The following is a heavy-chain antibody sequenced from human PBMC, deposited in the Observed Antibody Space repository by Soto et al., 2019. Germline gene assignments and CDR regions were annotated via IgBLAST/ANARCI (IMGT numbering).Heavy chain of an antibody. D-gene: IGHD6-19*01. J-gene: IGHJ4*02. CDR1: GGSISGGNW. CDR3: ARGGVAVAGTIDC. CDR2: IYDSGGT. V-gene: IGHV4-4*02. Sequence: QVQLQESGPGLVKPSGTLSLTCAVSGGSISGGNWWSWVRQPPGKGLEWIGEIYDSGGTTYNPSLKSLVTISVDKSKNQFSLNVNSVTAADTAVYYCARGGVAVAGTIDCWGQGTLVTVSS.